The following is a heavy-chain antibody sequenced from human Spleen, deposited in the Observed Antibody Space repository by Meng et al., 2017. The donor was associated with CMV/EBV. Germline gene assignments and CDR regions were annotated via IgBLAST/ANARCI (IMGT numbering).Heavy chain of an antibody. J-gene: IGHJ4*02. D-gene: IGHD6-19*01. CDR1: GFYFSSYD. Sequence: GESLKISCAASGFYFSSYDITWVRQAPGKGLEWVSTLSGSGGSTYYADSVKGRFIISGDSSTNTVFLQMNSLRAEDTAVYYCAKKAHNIAVAVYIDYWGQGTLVTVSS. CDR2: LSGSGGST. CDR3: AKKAHNIAVAVYIDY. V-gene: IGHV3-23*01.